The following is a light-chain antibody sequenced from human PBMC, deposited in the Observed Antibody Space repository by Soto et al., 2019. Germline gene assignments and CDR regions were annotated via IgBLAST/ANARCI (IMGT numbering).Light chain of an antibody. CDR1: QSINVW. J-gene: IGKJ1*01. V-gene: IGKV1-5*03. CDR3: QQYHTWWT. CDR2: KAS. Sequence: DIQMTQSPSTLSASVGDRVTITCRASQSINVWLAWYQQKPGKAPKLLIYKASSLESGVPPRFSGSGSGTEFTLTISSLQPDDFATYYCQQYHTWWTFGQGTKVEIK.